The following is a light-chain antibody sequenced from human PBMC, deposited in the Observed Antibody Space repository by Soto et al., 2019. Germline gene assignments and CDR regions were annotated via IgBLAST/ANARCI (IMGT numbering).Light chain of an antibody. Sequence: DVQVTQSPSSLSASVGDRVTIACRASQSIGIYVSWYQHQPGRVPKLLIYAASTLQSGVPSRFSGGGSGTDFTLTIDGRQPEDSATYYCQQTYSTPRTFGQGTQ. CDR1: QSIGIY. CDR2: AAS. J-gene: IGKJ1*01. V-gene: IGKV1-39*01. CDR3: QQTYSTPRT.